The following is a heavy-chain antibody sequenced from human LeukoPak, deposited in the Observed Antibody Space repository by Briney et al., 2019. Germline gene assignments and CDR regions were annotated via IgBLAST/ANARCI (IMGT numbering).Heavy chain of an antibody. CDR1: GFTFSNFW. Sequence: GGSLRLSCAASGFTFSNFWMTWVRRPPGKGLEWVASINPDGSEKYYVDFVKGRFTISRDNAKNSLYLQMDSLRVEDTAVYFCAKGHTTLALGGGQGTLVTVSS. V-gene: IGHV3-7*01. J-gene: IGHJ4*02. D-gene: IGHD2/OR15-2a*01. CDR3: AKGHTTLALG. CDR2: INPDGSEK.